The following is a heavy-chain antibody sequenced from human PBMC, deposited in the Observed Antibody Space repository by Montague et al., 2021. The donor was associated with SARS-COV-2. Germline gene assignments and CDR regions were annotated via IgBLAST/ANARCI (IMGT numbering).Heavy chain of an antibody. Sequence: SETLSLTCTVSGGSSSRRREKGGGRREKKKKKIKKNKKKEKNKNKYKHPTLKSRVTISVDTSKNQISLKLSSVTAADTAVYYCALGREVAAANFDYWGQGTLVTGSS. CDR2: KEKNKNK. D-gene: IGHD6-13*01. CDR3: ALGREVAAANFDY. V-gene: IGHV4-39*01. CDR1: GGSSSRRREK. J-gene: IGHJ4*02.